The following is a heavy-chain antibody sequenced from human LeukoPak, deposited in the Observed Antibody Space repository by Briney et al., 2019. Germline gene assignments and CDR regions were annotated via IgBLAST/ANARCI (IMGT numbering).Heavy chain of an antibody. CDR2: IYYSGST. V-gene: IGHV4-38-2*02. CDR1: GYSINSGYY. CDR3: ARHSISGTYRMVHAFDI. D-gene: IGHD1-26*01. J-gene: IGHJ3*02. Sequence: SETLSLICTVSGYSINSGYYWGWIRQPPGKGLEWIGTIYYSGSTYYNPSLKSRVTISVDTSKNRFSLKLTSVTAADTAVYYCARHSISGTYRMVHAFDIWGQGTMVTVSS.